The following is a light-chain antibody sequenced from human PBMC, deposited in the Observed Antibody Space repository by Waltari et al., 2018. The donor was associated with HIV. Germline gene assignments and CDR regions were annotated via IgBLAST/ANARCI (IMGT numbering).Light chain of an antibody. CDR2: KVS. J-gene: IGKJ2*01. V-gene: IGKV2-30*01. Sequence: DVVMTQSPRSLPLTLAQPSPLASRSTSRPVSSDGNTYFNWFHQRPGQSPRRLIYKVSKRDSGVPDRFRGRGSGADFTLQISRVEAEDVGVYYCMQGTHWPPYTFGQGTKLEIK. CDR1: SRPVSSDGNTY. CDR3: MQGTHWPPYT.